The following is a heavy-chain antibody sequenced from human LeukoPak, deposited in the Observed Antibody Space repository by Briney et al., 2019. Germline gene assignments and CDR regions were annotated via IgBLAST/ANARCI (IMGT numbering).Heavy chain of an antibody. D-gene: IGHD2-15*01. J-gene: IGHJ3*02. CDR2: IKQDGSEK. Sequence: GGSLRLSCAASGFTFSSYWMSWVRQAPGKGLEWVANIKQDGSEKYYVDSVKGRFTISRDNAKNSLYPQMNSLRAEDTAVYYCARDGEWWSRGSDAFDIWGQGTMVTVSS. CDR1: GFTFSSYW. V-gene: IGHV3-7*03. CDR3: ARDGEWWSRGSDAFDI.